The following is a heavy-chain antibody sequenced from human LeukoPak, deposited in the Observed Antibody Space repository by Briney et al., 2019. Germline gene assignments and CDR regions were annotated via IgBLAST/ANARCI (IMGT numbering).Heavy chain of an antibody. J-gene: IGHJ1*01. CDR3: ARVRITMVRGSEYFQH. D-gene: IGHD3-10*01. V-gene: IGHV4-34*01. CDR2: INHSGST. CDR1: GGSFSGYY. Sequence: SETLSLTCAVYGGSFSGYYWSWLRQPPGKGLEWIGEINHSGSTNYNPSLKRRATISVDTSKNQFSLKLSSVTAADTAVYYCARVRITMVRGSEYFQHWGQGTLVTVSS.